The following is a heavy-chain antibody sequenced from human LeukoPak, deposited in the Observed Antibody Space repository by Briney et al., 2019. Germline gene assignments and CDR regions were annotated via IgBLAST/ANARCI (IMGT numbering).Heavy chain of an antibody. CDR3: ATDYYVSGSYYRLFY. V-gene: IGHV3-23*01. J-gene: IGHJ4*02. Sequence: GGSLRLSCAASGFTFSSYAMSWVRQAPGKGLEWVSAISGSGGSTYYADSVEGRFTISRDNSKNTLYLQMNNLRAEDTAIYYCATDYYVSGSYYRLFYWGQGTLVTVSS. D-gene: IGHD3-10*01. CDR2: ISGSGGST. CDR1: GFTFSSYA.